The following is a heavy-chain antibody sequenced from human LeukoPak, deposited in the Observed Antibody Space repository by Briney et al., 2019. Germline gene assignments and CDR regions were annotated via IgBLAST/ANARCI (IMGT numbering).Heavy chain of an antibody. V-gene: IGHV4-4*09. CDR2: IYTSGST. Sequence: SETLSLTCTVSGGSISSYYWSWIRQPPGKGLEWIGYIYTSGSTNYNPSLKSRVTISVDTSKNQFSLKLSSVTAADTAVYYCGRLRNKWVKITDFEQWGQGTLVTVSS. J-gene: IGHJ4*02. CDR3: GRLRNKWVKITDFEQ. D-gene: IGHD1-14*01. CDR1: GGSISSYY.